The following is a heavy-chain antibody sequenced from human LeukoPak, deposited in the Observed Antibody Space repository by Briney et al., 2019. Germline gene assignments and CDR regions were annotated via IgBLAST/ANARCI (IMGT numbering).Heavy chain of an antibody. CDR1: GGSISSYY. Sequence: SETLSLTCTVSGGSISSYYWSWIRQPPGKGLEWIGYIYYGGSTNYNPSLKSRVTISVDTSKNQFSLKLSSVTAADTAVYYCARGRDYGDYVRHFDYWGQGTLVTVSS. D-gene: IGHD4-17*01. V-gene: IGHV4-59*08. J-gene: IGHJ4*02. CDR3: ARGRDYGDYVRHFDY. CDR2: IYYGGST.